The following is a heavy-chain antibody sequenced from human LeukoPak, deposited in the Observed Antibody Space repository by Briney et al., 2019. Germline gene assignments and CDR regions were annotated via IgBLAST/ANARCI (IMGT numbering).Heavy chain of an antibody. CDR1: GGSFSGYY. CDR2: INHSGST. D-gene: IGHD6-19*01. CDR3: ARGRGCFSP. J-gene: IGHJ4*02. Sequence: SETVSLTCAVYGGSFSGYYWSWIRQPPGKGLEWIGEINHSGSTNYNPSLKSRVTISVDTSKNQFSLKLSSVTAADTAVYYCARGRGCFSPWGQGTLVTVSS. V-gene: IGHV4-34*01.